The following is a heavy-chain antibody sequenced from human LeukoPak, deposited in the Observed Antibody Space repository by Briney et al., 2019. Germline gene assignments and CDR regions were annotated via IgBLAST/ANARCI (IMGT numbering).Heavy chain of an antibody. CDR3: ARGRRWAAAAILY. CDR2: IYYSGST. V-gene: IGHV4-39*07. CDR1: GGSISSSSYY. Sequence: SETLSLTCTVSGGSISSSSYYWGWIRQPPGKGLEWIGSIYYSGSTYYSPSLKSRVTISVDTSKNQFSLKLSSVTAADTAVYYCARGRRWAAAAILYWGQGTLVTVSS. J-gene: IGHJ4*02. D-gene: IGHD6-13*01.